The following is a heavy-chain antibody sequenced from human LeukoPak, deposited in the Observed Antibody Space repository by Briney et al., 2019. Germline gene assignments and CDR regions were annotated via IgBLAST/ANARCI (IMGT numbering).Heavy chain of an antibody. J-gene: IGHJ4*02. CDR2: ITNSGENT. CDR1: GFTVNNAW. CDR3: AKGRGFRVWDPWDN. V-gene: IGHV3-23*01. Sequence: GGSLRLSCAASGFTVNNAWMSWVRQAPGKGLEWVSGITNSGENTYYADSVKGRFTISRDNSKNTLFLEMNSLRVEDTAVYYCAKGRGFRVWDPWDNWGQGTLITVSS. D-gene: IGHD3-16*01.